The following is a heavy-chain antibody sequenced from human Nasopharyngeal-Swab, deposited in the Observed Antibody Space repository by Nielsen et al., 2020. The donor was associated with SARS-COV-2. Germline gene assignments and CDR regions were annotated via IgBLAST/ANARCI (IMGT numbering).Heavy chain of an antibody. V-gene: IGHV4-39*07. Sequence: PGKGLEWFGLIYSTGSTYYNPSLKSRVTISVDTSKNQFSLRLTSVTAADTAVYYCAREERGYSSGWYSSWFDPWGQGTLVTVSS. J-gene: IGHJ5*02. D-gene: IGHD6-19*01. CDR2: IYSTGST. CDR3: AREERGYSSGWYSSWFDP.